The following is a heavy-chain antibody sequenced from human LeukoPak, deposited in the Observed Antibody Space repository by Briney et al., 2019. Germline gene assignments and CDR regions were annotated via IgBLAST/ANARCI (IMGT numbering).Heavy chain of an antibody. CDR3: ARVVYDSSGYYFDY. Sequence: PSETLSLTCTVSGGSISSYYWSWIRQPAGKGLEWIRRIYTSGSTNYNPSLKSRVTMSVDTSKNQFSLKLSSVTAADTAVYYCARVVYDSSGYYFDYWGQGTLVTVSS. J-gene: IGHJ4*02. D-gene: IGHD3-22*01. CDR2: IYTSGST. CDR1: GGSISSYY. V-gene: IGHV4-4*07.